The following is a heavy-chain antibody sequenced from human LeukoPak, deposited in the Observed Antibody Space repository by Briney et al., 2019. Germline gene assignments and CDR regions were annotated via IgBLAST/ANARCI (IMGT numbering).Heavy chain of an antibody. Sequence: GGSLRLSCAASGFTCSSYIMNWLRQPPGKGLEWVSNIGTSSTTLFYADSLKGRFPISRDNAKNSLYLQTNILRADDTAVYYCARFAAGGSYYYYMDVWGKGTTVTVSS. V-gene: IGHV3-48*01. CDR1: GFTCSSYI. CDR3: ARFAAGGSYYYYMDV. J-gene: IGHJ6*03. D-gene: IGHD6-25*01. CDR2: IGTSSTTL.